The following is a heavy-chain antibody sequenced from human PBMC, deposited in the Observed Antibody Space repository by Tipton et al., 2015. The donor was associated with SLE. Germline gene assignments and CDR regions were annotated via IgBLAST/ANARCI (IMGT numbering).Heavy chain of an antibody. Sequence: TLSLTCAVSGYSLSSGYYWGWMRLPPGKGLEWIGRIYTCGSTNYNPSLKSRVTMSVDTSKNQFSLKLSSVTAADTAVYYCARDRGGSSWGGDWFDPWGQGTLVTVSS. CDR3: ARDRGGSSWGGDWFDP. CDR1: GYSLSSGYY. V-gene: IGHV4-38-2*02. CDR2: IYTCGST. D-gene: IGHD6-13*01. J-gene: IGHJ5*02.